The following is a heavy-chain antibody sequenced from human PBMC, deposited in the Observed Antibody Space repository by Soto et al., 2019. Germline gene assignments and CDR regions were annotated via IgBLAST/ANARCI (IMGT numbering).Heavy chain of an antibody. CDR3: AKTRYNWNDPYYFDY. D-gene: IGHD1-1*01. J-gene: IGHJ4*02. Sequence: GGSLRLSCAASGFTFSSYGMHWVRQAPGKGLEWVAVISYDGSNKYYADSVKGRFTISRDNSKNTLYLQMNSLRAEDTAVYYCAKTRYNWNDPYYFDYWGQGTPVTVSS. V-gene: IGHV3-30*18. CDR1: GFTFSSYG. CDR2: ISYDGSNK.